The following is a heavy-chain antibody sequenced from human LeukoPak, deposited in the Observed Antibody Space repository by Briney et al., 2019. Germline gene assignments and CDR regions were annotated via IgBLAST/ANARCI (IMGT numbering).Heavy chain of an antibody. CDR3: ANSGLLRDPFDY. CDR1: GGSISSYY. V-gene: IGHV4-34*01. CDR2: INHSGST. J-gene: IGHJ4*02. D-gene: IGHD1-26*01. Sequence: PSETLSLTCTVSGGSISSYYWSWIRQPPGKGLEWIGEINHSGSTIYNPSLKSRVTISGDASKSQFSLKPSSVTAADTAVYYCANSGLLRDPFDYWGQGTLVTVSS.